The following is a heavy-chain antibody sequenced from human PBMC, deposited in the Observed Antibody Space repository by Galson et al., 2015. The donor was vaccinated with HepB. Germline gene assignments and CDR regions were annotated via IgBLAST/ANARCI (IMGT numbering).Heavy chain of an antibody. J-gene: IGHJ4*02. Sequence: SLRLSCAASGFTFHGSSLHWVRQAPGEALEWVARISYDGRNEHYADSVKGRFSISRDNSNNMLNLQMNSLRGEDTAVYFCAREGDSADKIDYWGQGTLVTVSS. D-gene: IGHD3-22*01. V-gene: IGHV3-30*04. CDR1: GFTFHGSS. CDR3: AREGDSADKIDY. CDR2: ISYDGRNE.